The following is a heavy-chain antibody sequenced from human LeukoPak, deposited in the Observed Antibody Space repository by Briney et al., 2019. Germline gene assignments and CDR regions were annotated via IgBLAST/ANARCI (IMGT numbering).Heavy chain of an antibody. V-gene: IGHV3-48*01. CDR1: GFTFSRNW. Sequence: GGSLRLSCAASGFTFSRNWMSWVRQAPGKGLEWVSYISSSSSTIYYADSVKGRFTISRDNAKNSLYLQMNSLRAEDTAVYYCARDYDGSWGQGTLVTVSS. J-gene: IGHJ4*02. D-gene: IGHD3-16*01. CDR3: ARDYDGS. CDR2: ISSSSSTI.